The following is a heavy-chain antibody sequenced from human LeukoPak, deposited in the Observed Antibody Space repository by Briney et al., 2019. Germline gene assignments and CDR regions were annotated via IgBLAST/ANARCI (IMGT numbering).Heavy chain of an antibody. CDR2: ISSLPNYI. J-gene: IGHJ6*04. Sequence: GGSLRLSCVASGFTLSSYSMNWVRQAPGKGLEWVSSISSLPNYIYYADSVKGRFTISRDNAKNSLFLQMNGLRAEDTAVYYCARGHQLFFYGLDVWGKGTAVTVSS. CDR3: ARGHQLFFYGLDV. CDR1: GFTLSSYS. D-gene: IGHD1-1*01. V-gene: IGHV3-21*04.